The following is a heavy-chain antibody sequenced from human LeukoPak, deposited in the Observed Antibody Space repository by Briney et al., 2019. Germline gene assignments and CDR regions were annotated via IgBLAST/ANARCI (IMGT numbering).Heavy chain of an antibody. CDR2: MNEEASRI. CDR1: GFTFRNFW. J-gene: IGHJ4*02. D-gene: IGHD2-21*01. CDR3: ARDGDGLIFPTDS. V-gene: IGHV3-7*01. Sequence: GGSLRLSCAASGFTFRNFWMSWVRQAPGKGLEWVANMNEEASRIYYLDSVKGRFTISRDNAKNSLFLQMNSLRAEDTAVYYCARDGDGLIFPTDSRGQGTLVTVSP.